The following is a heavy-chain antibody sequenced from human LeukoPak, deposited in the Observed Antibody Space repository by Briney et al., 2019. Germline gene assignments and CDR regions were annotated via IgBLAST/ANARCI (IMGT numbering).Heavy chain of an antibody. CDR3: ARRSGIAVAGAFDY. CDR1: GFTFDDYG. V-gene: IGHV3-20*04. CDR2: INWNGGST. J-gene: IGHJ4*02. D-gene: IGHD6-19*01. Sequence: GGSLRLSCAASGFTFDDYGMSWVRQAPGKGLEWVSGINWNGGSTGYADSVKGRFTISRDNSKNTLYLQMNSLRAEDTAVYYCARRSGIAVAGAFDYWGQGTLVTVSS.